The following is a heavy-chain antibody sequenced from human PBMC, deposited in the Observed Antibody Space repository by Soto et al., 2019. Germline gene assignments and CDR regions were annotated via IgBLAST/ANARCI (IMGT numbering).Heavy chain of an antibody. J-gene: IGHJ4*02. CDR3: ATLRCLESVPFEN. CDR1: GFTFSNYA. D-gene: IGHD3-3*01. V-gene: IGHV3-23*01. CDR2: ISYSGASP. Sequence: EVQLLESGGGLVQPGGSLSLSCAASGFTFSNYAMSWVRQAPGRGLEWVATISYSGASPYIADSVKGRFSISRDNSNTTVSLQLNSVRADDKAVYYCATLRCLESVPFENWGQGALVTVSS.